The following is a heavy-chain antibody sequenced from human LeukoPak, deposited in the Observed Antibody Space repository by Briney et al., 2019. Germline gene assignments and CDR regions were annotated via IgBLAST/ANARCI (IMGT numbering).Heavy chain of an antibody. D-gene: IGHD5-24*01. CDR3: ARDKGERRDGYNFGGIEDY. CDR1: GGTFSSYA. V-gene: IGHV1-69*05. Sequence: SVKVSCKASGGTFSSYAISWLRQAPRQGLEWMGRIIPIFGTANYAQKFQGRVTITTDESTSTAYMELSSLRSEDTAVYYCARDKGERRDGYNFGGIEDYWGQGTLVTVSS. CDR2: IIPIFGTA. J-gene: IGHJ4*02.